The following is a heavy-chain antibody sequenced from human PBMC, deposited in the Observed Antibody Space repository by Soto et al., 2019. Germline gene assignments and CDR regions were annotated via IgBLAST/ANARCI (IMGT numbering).Heavy chain of an antibody. CDR2: ITWDGGST. Sequence: GGSLRLSCAASGFPFEDYTMHWVRQAPGKGLEWVSLITWDGGSTYYAGSVKGRFTISRDNSKNSLYLQMTSLRTDDTALYYCAKGVAYYYYGMDVWGQGTTVPASS. CDR3: AKGVAYYYYGMDV. D-gene: IGHD2-15*01. CDR1: GFPFEDYT. V-gene: IGHV3-43*01. J-gene: IGHJ6*02.